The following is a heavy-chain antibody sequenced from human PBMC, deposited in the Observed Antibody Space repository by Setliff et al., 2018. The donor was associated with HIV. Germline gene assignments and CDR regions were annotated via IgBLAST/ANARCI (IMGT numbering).Heavy chain of an antibody. CDR3: ARSRTSSGYYGVTGYGMDV. D-gene: IGHD3-22*01. J-gene: IGHJ6*02. CDR1: GGSISSDY. Sequence: SETLSLTCTVSGGSISSDYWSWTRQPPGKGLEWIGYIYYSGSTNYNPSLKSRVTIPVATSKNQFSLKLNSVTTADTAVYYCARSRTSSGYYGVTGYGMDVWGQGTTVTVSS. V-gene: IGHV4-59*01. CDR2: IYYSGST.